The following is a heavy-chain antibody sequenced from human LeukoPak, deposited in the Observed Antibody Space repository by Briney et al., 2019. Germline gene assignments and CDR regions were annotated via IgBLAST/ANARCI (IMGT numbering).Heavy chain of an antibody. Sequence: ASVKVSCKASGYTFTSSYMHWVRQAPGQGLEWMGIINPSGGSTIYAQKFQGRVTMTRDTSTSTVYMELSSLRSEDTAVYYCARAPDSSGYYYLGFFDYWGQGTLVTVSS. CDR3: ARAPDSSGYYYLGFFDY. D-gene: IGHD3-22*01. J-gene: IGHJ4*02. CDR2: INPSGGST. V-gene: IGHV1-46*01. CDR1: GYTFTSSY.